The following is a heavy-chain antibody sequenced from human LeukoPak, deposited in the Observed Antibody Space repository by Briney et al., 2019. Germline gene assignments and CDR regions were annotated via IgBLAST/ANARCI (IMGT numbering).Heavy chain of an antibody. CDR2: ISSSSSYI. CDR3: AKVVDHGYSDY. J-gene: IGHJ4*02. CDR1: GFTFSSYS. V-gene: IGHV3-21*01. D-gene: IGHD2-15*01. Sequence: GGSLRLSCAASGFTFSSYSMNWVRQAPGKGLEWVSSISSSSSYIYYADSVKGRFTISRDNAKNSLYLQMNSLRAEDTAAYYCAKVVDHGYSDYWGQGTLVTVSS.